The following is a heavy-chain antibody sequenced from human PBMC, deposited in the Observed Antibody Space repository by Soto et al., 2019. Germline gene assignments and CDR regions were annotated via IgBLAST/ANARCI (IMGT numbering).Heavy chain of an antibody. D-gene: IGHD5-18*01. J-gene: IGHJ6*02. CDR3: AKPIHQWPYGMDV. Sequence: TGGSLRLSCAASGFTFSTYWMHWVRQAPGKGLVWVSRINSDGSSTSYADSVKGRFTISRDNAKNTLYLQMNSLRAEDTAVYYCAKPIHQWPYGMDVWGQGTTVTVSS. V-gene: IGHV3-74*01. CDR1: GFTFSTYW. CDR2: INSDGSST.